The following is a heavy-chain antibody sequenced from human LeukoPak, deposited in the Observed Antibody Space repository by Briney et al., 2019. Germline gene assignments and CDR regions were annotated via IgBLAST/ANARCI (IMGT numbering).Heavy chain of an antibody. CDR3: ASSSAALRYFDWAPIDY. CDR2: IYYSGST. V-gene: IGHV4-59*08. Sequence: SETLSLTCTVSGGSISSYYWSWIRQPPGKGLEWIGYIYYSGSTNYNPSLKSRVTISVDTSKNQFSLKLSSVTAADTAVYYCASSSAALRYFDWAPIDYXXXGTLVTVSS. CDR1: GGSISSYY. D-gene: IGHD3-9*01. J-gene: IGHJ4*02.